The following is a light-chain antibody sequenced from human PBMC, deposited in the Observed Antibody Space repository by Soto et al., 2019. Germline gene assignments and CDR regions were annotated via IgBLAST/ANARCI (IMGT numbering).Light chain of an antibody. Sequence: QSVLTQPAYVSGPPGQSITISCTGTSSDVGGYNYVSWYQQHPGNAPKLMIYDVSNRPSGVSNRFSGSKSGNTASLTISGLQAEDEADYYCSSYTSSSTYVFGTGTKLTVL. V-gene: IGLV2-14*01. CDR2: DVS. J-gene: IGLJ1*01. CDR1: SSDVGGYNY. CDR3: SSYTSSSTYV.